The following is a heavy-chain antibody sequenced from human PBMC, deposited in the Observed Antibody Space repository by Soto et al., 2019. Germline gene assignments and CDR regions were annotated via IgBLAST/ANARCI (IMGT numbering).Heavy chain of an antibody. J-gene: IGHJ4*02. CDR3: AIDIFGGSYDFCH. CDR1: GFTVNNLY. V-gene: IGHV3-66*01. D-gene: IGHD3-3*01. Sequence: EVQLVESGGGLVQPGGSLTLSCAAFGFTVNNLYMTWVRQAPGKGLEWVSVFSSDGSRYYADSVKGSFTISKDYSKNTLYLEMNSLRAGDTAVYYCAIDIFGGSYDFCHGGQGTLVTVSS. CDR2: FSSDGSR.